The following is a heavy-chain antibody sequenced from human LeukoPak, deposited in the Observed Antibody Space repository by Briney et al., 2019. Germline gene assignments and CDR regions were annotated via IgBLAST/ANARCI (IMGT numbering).Heavy chain of an antibody. V-gene: IGHV3-23*01. D-gene: IGHD3-22*01. Sequence: PGGSLRLSCAASGFTFSSYAMSWVRQAPGKGLEWVSSISGSGGSTYYADSVKGRFSISRDNSKNTLYLQMNSLRAEDTAVYYCAKSYYDSEDAFDIWGQGTMVTVSS. J-gene: IGHJ3*02. CDR1: GFTFSSYA. CDR2: ISGSGGST. CDR3: AKSYYDSEDAFDI.